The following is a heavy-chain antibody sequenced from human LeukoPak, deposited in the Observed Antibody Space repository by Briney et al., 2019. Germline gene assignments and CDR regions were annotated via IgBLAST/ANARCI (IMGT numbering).Heavy chain of an antibody. CDR2: IYSGGST. D-gene: IGHD3-22*01. J-gene: IGHJ2*01. CDR1: GFTFSSYA. CDR3: ARDRSYDSSGYYYPSAGYFDL. Sequence: SGGSLRLSCAASGFTFSSYAMHWVRQAPGKGLEWVSVIYSGGSTYYADSVKGRFTISRDNSKNTLYLQMNSLRAEDTAVYYCARDRSYDSSGYYYPSAGYFDLWGRGTLVTVSS. V-gene: IGHV3-53*01.